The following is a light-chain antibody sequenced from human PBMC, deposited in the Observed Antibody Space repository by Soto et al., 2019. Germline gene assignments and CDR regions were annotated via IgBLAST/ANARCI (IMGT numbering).Light chain of an antibody. CDR1: QSVSGD. Sequence: EIVLTHSPATLSVSPGERATLSCRASQSVSGDLAWYHHKPGQAPRLLIYDASTRAVDTPARFAGSGSGPDFALTISRLEAEDFAVYYCQQYDTPPRTFGQWTMV. V-gene: IGKV3-15*01. CDR3: QQYDTPPRT. CDR2: DAS. J-gene: IGKJ1*01.